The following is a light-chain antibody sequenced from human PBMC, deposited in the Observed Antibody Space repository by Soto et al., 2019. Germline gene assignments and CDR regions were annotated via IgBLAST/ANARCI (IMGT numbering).Light chain of an antibody. Sequence: DIQMTQSPSSLSASVGDRVTITCRASQTIRNRLHGYQHTPGKAPKVLIYAAFTLQCGVPSRFSGSGSGTDFTLTVNSLQPADFATYVCQQSLSSPCTFGHGTKVDL. J-gene: IGKJ3*01. CDR2: AAF. CDR1: QTIRNR. CDR3: QQSLSSPCT. V-gene: IGKV1-39*01.